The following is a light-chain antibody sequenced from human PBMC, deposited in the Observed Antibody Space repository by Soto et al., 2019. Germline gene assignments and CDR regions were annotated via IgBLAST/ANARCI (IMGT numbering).Light chain of an antibody. Sequence: EIVMTQSPATLSVCPGEGATLSCRASQSVGSNLAWYQLKPGQAPRLLIYGASTRATGIPARFSGSGSGTDFTLTISSLQSEDFAIYFCQQYNNWPPDRTFGQGTKVEIK. CDR3: QQYNNWPPDRT. CDR2: GAS. CDR1: QSVGSN. V-gene: IGKV3-15*01. J-gene: IGKJ1*01.